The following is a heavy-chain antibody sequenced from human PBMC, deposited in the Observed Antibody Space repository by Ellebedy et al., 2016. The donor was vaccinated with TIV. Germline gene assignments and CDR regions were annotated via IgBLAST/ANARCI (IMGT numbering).Heavy chain of an antibody. V-gene: IGHV1-18*04. CDR3: TRGFYEKFDP. CDR2: ICSYNGDT. Sequence: ASVKVSCQASGYTFTKYGLSWVRQAPGQGLEWMGWICSYNGDTNYAQKFQGRVTMTIETSTSTVYMDLRRLSFDDTAVYYCTRGFYEKFDPWGQGTLVTVS. CDR1: GYTFTKYG. J-gene: IGHJ5*02. D-gene: IGHD5/OR15-5a*01.